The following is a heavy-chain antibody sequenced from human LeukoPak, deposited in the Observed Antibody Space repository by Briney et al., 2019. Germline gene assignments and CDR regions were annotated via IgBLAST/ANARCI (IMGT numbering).Heavy chain of an antibody. J-gene: IGHJ4*02. CDR2: INPNSGGT. CDR1: GYTFTCYH. CDR3: ARGGGSNHVDY. V-gene: IGHV1-2*02. Sequence: ASVKVSCKASGYTFTCYHMHWVRQAPGQGLEWMGWINPNSGGTNYVQKFQGRVTMTRDTSISTAYMELSRLRSDDTAVYYCARGGGSNHVDYWGQGTLVTVSS. D-gene: IGHD1-26*01.